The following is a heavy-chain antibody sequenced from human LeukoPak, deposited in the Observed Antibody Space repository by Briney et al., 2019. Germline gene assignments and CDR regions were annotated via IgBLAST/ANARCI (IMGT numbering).Heavy chain of an antibody. D-gene: IGHD3-22*01. CDR1: GFTFSSYW. J-gene: IGHJ4*02. V-gene: IGHV3-7*01. CDR2: IKQDGSEK. Sequence: GGSLRLSCAASGFTFSSYWMSWVRQAPGKGLEWVANIKQDGSEKYYVDSVKGRFTISRDNAKNSLYLQMNSPRAEDTAVYYCARSRYYYDSSGYYYPSLYYFDYWGQGTLVTVSS. CDR3: ARSRYYYDSSGYYYPSLYYFDY.